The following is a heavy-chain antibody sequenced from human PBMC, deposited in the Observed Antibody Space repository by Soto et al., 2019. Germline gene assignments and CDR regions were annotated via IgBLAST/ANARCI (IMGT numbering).Heavy chain of an antibody. J-gene: IGHJ6*02. V-gene: IGHV3-9*01. CDR2: ISWNSGSI. CDR3: ARHPSGSTAGPHYGMDV. CDR1: GFTFDDYA. Sequence: PGGSLRLACAASGFTFDDYAMHWVRQAPGKGLEWVSGISWNSGSIGYADSVKGRFTISRDNAKNTLYLQMNSLGAEDTAVYYCARHPSGSTAGPHYGMDVWGQGTTVTVSS. D-gene: IGHD2-2*01.